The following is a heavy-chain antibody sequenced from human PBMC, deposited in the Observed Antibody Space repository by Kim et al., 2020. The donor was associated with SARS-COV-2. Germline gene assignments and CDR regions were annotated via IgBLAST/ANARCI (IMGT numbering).Heavy chain of an antibody. CDR2: ISAYNGNT. CDR3: ARDRMERDIVVAGGECYFDF. CDR1: GYTFTSYG. V-gene: IGHV1-18*01. D-gene: IGHD2-15*01. J-gene: IGHJ4*02. Sequence: ASVKVSCKASGYTFTSYGISWVRQAPGQGLEWMGWISAYNGNTNYAQKLQGRVTMTTDTSTSTAYMELRSLRSDDTAVYYCARDRMERDIVVAGGECYFDFWGQGTLVTVSP.